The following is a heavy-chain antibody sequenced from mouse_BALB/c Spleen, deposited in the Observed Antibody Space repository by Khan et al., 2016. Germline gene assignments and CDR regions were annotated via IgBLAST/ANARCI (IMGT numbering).Heavy chain of an antibody. CDR2: ILPGSGST. Sequence: QVQLQQSGAELMKPGASVKISCKATGYTFSSYWIEWVKQRPGHALEWIGEILPGSGSTNYNENFKGKATFTADTSSNTAYIQLSFLTSEDSAVSYCARLSGLRDALDYWGQGTSVTVSS. D-gene: IGHD2-2*01. J-gene: IGHJ4*01. CDR1: GYTFSSYW. V-gene: IGHV1-9*01. CDR3: ARLSGLRDALDY.